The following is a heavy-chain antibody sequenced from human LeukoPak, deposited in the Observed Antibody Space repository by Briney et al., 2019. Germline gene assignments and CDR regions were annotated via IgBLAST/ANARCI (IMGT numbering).Heavy chain of an antibody. D-gene: IGHD2-15*01. CDR1: GYSLSSGYY. CDR2: IYHSGNT. V-gene: IGHV4-38-2*02. J-gene: IGHJ3*02. Sequence: SETLSLTCSVSGYSLSSGYYWGWIRQPPGKGLEWIGSIYHSGNTYYNPSLKGRITISMDTSKNQFSLKLSPVTAADTAVYYCAGIPTRDRDAFDIWGQGTMVTVSS. CDR3: AGIPTRDRDAFDI.